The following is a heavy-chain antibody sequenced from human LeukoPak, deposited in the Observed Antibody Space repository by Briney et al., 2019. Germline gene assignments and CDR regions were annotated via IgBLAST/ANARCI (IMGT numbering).Heavy chain of an antibody. CDR2: IRYDGSNK. V-gene: IGHV3-30*02. J-gene: IGHJ6*03. D-gene: IGHD6-19*01. CDR1: GFTFSSYS. Sequence: GGSLRLSCAASGFTFSSYSMHWVRQAPGKGLEWVAFIRYDGSNKYYADSVKGRFTISRDNSKNTLYLQMNSLRAEDTAVYYCAKDPGYSSGWYVLRYYYYYMDVWGKGTTVTISS. CDR3: AKDPGYSSGWYVLRYYYYYMDV.